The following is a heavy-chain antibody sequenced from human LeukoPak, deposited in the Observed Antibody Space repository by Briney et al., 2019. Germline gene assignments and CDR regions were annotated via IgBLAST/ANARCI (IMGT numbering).Heavy chain of an antibody. CDR2: ISGSGGST. J-gene: IGHJ3*02. CDR3: AKCGGYYWFGAFDI. D-gene: IGHD3-3*01. V-gene: IGHV3-23*01. CDR1: GFIFSSYA. Sequence: GGSLRLSCAASGFIFSSYAMGWVRQAPGKGLGWVSAISGSGGSTYYADSVKGRFTISRDNSKNTLYLQMNSLRAEDTAVYYYAKCGGYYWFGAFDIWGQGTMVTVSS.